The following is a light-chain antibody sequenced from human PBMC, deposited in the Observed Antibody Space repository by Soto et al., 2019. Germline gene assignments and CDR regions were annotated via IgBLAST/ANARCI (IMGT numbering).Light chain of an antibody. CDR2: GNS. Sequence: QLVPTQPPSVSGAPGQRVTISCTGSSSNIGAGYDVHWYQQLPGTAPKLLIYGNSNRPSGVPDRFSGSKSGTSASLAITGLQAEDEADYYCQSYDSSLSGLVFGTGTKLTVL. CDR3: QSYDSSLSGLV. V-gene: IGLV1-40*01. J-gene: IGLJ1*01. CDR1: SSNIGAGYD.